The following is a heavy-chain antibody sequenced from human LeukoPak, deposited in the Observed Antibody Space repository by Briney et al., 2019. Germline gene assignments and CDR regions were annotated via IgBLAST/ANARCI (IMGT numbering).Heavy chain of an antibody. V-gene: IGHV1-8*01. Sequence: ASVKLSCKASGYTFTTYDINWVRQVPGQGVEWMGWTNPHSGQTGYVLKFQGRVTMTRDTSISTAYMELSSLTSEDTAVYYCVRVTSGRMDFDYWGQGTLVTVSS. CDR1: GYTFTTYD. D-gene: IGHD6-19*01. J-gene: IGHJ4*02. CDR2: TNPHSGQT. CDR3: VRVTSGRMDFDY.